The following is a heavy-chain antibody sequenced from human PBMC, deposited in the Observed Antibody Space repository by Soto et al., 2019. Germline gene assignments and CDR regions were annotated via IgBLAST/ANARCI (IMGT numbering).Heavy chain of an antibody. D-gene: IGHD4-17*01. V-gene: IGHV3-33*03. J-gene: IGHJ4*02. CDR3: ATEGGANYGDYTYFDY. CDR1: GLTFRSFG. CDR2: IWADGTNK. Sequence: GGSLRLSCAASGLTFRSFGMHWARQAPGKGLEWLAVIWADGTNKYYADSVKGRFTVSRDNSKNALYLQMNSLRAEDTAVYYCATEGGANYGDYTYFDYWGQGTLVT.